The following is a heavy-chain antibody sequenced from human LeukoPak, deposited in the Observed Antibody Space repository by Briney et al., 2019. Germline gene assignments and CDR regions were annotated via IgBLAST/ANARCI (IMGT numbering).Heavy chain of an antibody. J-gene: IGHJ3*02. Sequence: GASVKVSCKASGYTFTSYYMHWVRQAPGQGLKWMGIINPSGGSTSYAQKFQGRVTMTRDTSTSTVYMELSSLRSEDTAVYYCARFEESSYALQPYSSSPNAFDIWGQGTMVTVSS. CDR3: ARFEESSYALQPYSSSPNAFDI. CDR1: GYTFTSYY. D-gene: IGHD6-6*01. CDR2: INPSGGST. V-gene: IGHV1-46*01.